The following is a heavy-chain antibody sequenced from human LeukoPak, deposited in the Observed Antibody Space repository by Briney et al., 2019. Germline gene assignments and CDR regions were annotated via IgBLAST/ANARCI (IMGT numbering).Heavy chain of an antibody. CDR2: ISSGSTTI. CDR3: ARGRFSSSWYFDY. Sequence: PGGSLRLSCAAPGFTFSSYSMNWVRQAPGKGLEWVSYISSGSTTIYSADSVKGRFTISRDNAKNSLYLQMNSLRAEDTAVYFCARGRFSSSWYFDYWGQGTLVTVSS. CDR1: GFTFSSYS. D-gene: IGHD6-13*01. V-gene: IGHV3-48*01. J-gene: IGHJ4*02.